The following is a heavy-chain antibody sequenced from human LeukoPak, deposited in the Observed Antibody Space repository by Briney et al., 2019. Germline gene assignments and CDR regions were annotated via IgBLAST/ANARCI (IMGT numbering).Heavy chain of an antibody. D-gene: IGHD2-2*01. J-gene: IGHJ5*02. CDR2: IYTSGST. Sequence: PSETLSLTCTVSGGSISSYYWSWIRQPAGKGLEWIGRIYTSGSTNYNPSLKSRVTMSVDTSKNQFSLKLSSVTAADTAVYYCARELDCTSSRCYSNWFDPWGRGTLVTVSS. CDR3: ARELDCTSSRCYSNWFDP. CDR1: GGSISSYY. V-gene: IGHV4-4*07.